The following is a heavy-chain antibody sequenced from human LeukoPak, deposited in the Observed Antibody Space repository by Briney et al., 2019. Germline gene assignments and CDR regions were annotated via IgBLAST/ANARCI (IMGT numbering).Heavy chain of an antibody. CDR3: ARLSIVGATNFDC. Sequence: SETLSLTCTVSGGSISSYYWSWIRQPPGKGLEWIGYIYYSGSTNYNPCLKSRVTISVDTSKNQFSLKLSSVTAADTAVYYCARLSIVGATNFDCWGQGTLVTVSS. CDR2: IYYSGST. CDR1: GGSISSYY. J-gene: IGHJ4*02. V-gene: IGHV4-59*08. D-gene: IGHD1-26*01.